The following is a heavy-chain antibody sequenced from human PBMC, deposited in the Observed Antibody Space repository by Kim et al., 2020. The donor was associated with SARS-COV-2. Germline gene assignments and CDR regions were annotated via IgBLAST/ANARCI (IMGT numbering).Heavy chain of an antibody. CDR3: ARASWYNWNPLGY. CDR1: GFTFSSYA. V-gene: IGHV3-30*04. D-gene: IGHD1-20*01. CDR2: ISYDGSNK. J-gene: IGHJ4*02. Sequence: GGSLRLSCAASGFTFSSYAMHWVRQAPGKGLEWVAVISYDGSNKYYADSVKGRFTISRDNSKNTLYLQMNSLRAEDTAVYYCARASWYNWNPLGYWGQGTLVTVSS.